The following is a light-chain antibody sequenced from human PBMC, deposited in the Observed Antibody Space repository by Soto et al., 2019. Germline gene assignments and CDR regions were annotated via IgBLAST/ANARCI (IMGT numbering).Light chain of an antibody. CDR1: QSVSSNY. CDR2: GAS. V-gene: IGKV3-20*01. J-gene: IGKJ1*01. Sequence: EIVLTQSPGTLSLSPGERATLSCRASQSVSSNYLAWYQQKPGQAPRLLIYGASSRATGISDKFSGSGSGTDFTLTISRLEPEDLAVYSCQQYDSSPWTVGQGTKVEIK. CDR3: QQYDSSPWT.